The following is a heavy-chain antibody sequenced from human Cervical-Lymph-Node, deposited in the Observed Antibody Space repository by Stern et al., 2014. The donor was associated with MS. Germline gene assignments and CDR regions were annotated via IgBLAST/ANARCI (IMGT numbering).Heavy chain of an antibody. CDR3: ARDYIVVVQAANDPRNYYYYGMDV. CDR2: INPSGSDT. Sequence: QEQVVQSGAEVTKPGASVKVSCKASGYTFTHYYMHWVRQAPGQGLEWMGIINPSGSDTTYAQKFSGSVTMTRVTSTRTVYMELSSLRSEDTAVYYCARDYIVVVQAANDPRNYYYYGMDVWGQGTTVTVSS. CDR1: GYTFTHYY. D-gene: IGHD2-2*01. J-gene: IGHJ6*02. V-gene: IGHV1-46*01.